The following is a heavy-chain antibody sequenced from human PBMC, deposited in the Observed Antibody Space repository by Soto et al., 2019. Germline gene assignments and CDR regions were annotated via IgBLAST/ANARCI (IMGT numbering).Heavy chain of an antibody. CDR3: ERDWQLSP. D-gene: IGHD1-1*01. Sequence: QVQLVQSGDEVKKTGASVKVSCRASGYTLTNYGISWVRQAPGQGLFWMGWISGHNGNTHYAQNVQGRLTLTIDTSTNTAYMELMSLKIDATAMYYCERDWQLSPWGQGTLVTVSS. CDR1: GYTLTNYG. CDR2: ISGHNGNT. J-gene: IGHJ5*02. V-gene: IGHV1-18*01.